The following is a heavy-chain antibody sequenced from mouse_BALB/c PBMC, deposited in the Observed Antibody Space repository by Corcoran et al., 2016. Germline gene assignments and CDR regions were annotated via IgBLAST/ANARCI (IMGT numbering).Heavy chain of an antibody. CDR3: ARSGFITTAHWYFDV. Sequence: EVQLQQSGPELVKPGASVKMSCKASGYTFTSYVMHWVKQKPGQGLEWIGYINPYNDGTKYNEKFKGKATLTSDKSSSTAYMELSSLTSEDSAVYYCARSGFITTAHWYFDVWGAGTTVTVSS. V-gene: IGHV1S136*01. D-gene: IGHD1-2*01. J-gene: IGHJ1*01. CDR1: GYTFTSYV. CDR2: INPYNDGT.